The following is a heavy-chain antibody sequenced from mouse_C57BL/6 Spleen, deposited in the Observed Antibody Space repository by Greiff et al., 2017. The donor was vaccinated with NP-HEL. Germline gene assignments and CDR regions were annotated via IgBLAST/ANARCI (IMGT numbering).Heavy chain of an antibody. J-gene: IGHJ4*01. CDR3: ARYGSSYYYAMDY. V-gene: IGHV1-82*01. CDR1: GYAFSSSW. Sequence: VMLVESGPELVKPGASVKISCKASGYAFSSSWMNWVKQRPGKGLEWIGRIYPGDGDTNYNGKFKGKATLTADKSSSTAYMQLSSLTSEDSAVYFCARYGSSYYYAMDYWGQGTSVTVSS. D-gene: IGHD1-1*01. CDR2: IYPGDGDT.